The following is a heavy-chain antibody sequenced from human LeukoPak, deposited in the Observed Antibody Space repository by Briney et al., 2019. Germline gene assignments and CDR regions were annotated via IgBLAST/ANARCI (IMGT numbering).Heavy chain of an antibody. CDR3: AKDITIRGVIDYYYYGMDV. Sequence: PGGSLRLSCAASGFTFSSYGMHWVRQAPGKGLEWVAFIRYDGSNKYCADSVKGRFTISRDNSKNTLYLQMNSLRAEDTAVYYCAKDITIRGVIDYYYYGMDVWGQGTTVTVSS. CDR1: GFTFSSYG. J-gene: IGHJ6*02. V-gene: IGHV3-30*02. CDR2: IRYDGSNK. D-gene: IGHD3-16*01.